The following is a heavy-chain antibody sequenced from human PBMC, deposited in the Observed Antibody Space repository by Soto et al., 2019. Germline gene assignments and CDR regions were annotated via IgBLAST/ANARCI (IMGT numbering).Heavy chain of an antibody. V-gene: IGHV1-69*08. CDR2: IIPILGIA. J-gene: IGHJ4*02. CDR3: ARDQRGWELGY. Sequence: QVQLVQSGAEVKKPGSSVKVSCKASGGTFSSYTISWVRQAPGQGLEWMGRIIPILGIANYAQKFQGRVTITADKSTSTAYMELSSLRSEDTAVYYCARDQRGWELGYWGQGTLVTVSS. D-gene: IGHD1-26*01. CDR1: GGTFSSYT.